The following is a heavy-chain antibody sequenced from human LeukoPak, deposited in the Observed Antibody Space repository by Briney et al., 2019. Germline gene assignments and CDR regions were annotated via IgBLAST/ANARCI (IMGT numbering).Heavy chain of an antibody. CDR3: AKDVPRNQLLNP. D-gene: IGHD1-14*01. V-gene: IGHV3-30*18. CDR1: GFTFSSYA. CDR2: ISYDGSNK. Sequence: PGGSLRLSCAASGFTFSSYAMHWVRQAPGKGLEWVAVISYDGSNKYCADSVKGRFTISRDNSKNTLFLQMNSLTPEDTAVYYCAKDVPRNQLLNPWGQGTRVTVSS. J-gene: IGHJ4*02.